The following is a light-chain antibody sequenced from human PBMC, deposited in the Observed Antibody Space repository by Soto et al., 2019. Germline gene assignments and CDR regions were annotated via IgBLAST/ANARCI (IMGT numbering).Light chain of an antibody. CDR1: SSDVGGYNY. Sequence: QSALTQPPSASGSPGQSVTISCTGTSSDVGGYNYVSWYQQYPGRAPKLMIYEFTKRPSGVPDRFSGSKSGNTASLTVSGIQAVDEADYYCSSYAASNNFYFVFGGGTKLTVL. V-gene: IGLV2-8*01. CDR2: EFT. J-gene: IGLJ3*02. CDR3: SSYAASNNFYFV.